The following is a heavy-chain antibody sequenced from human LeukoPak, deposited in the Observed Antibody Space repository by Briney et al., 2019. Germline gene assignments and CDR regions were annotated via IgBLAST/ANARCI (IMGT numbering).Heavy chain of an antibody. Sequence: GGSLRLSCAASGFTFSSYWMSWVRQAPGKGLEWVANIKPDGSEKYYVDSVKGRFTISRDNAKNSLFLQMNSLRAEDTAVYYCAKDPDDYGGLVDYWGQGTLVTVSS. CDR3: AKDPDDYGGLVDY. CDR1: GFTFSSYW. CDR2: IKPDGSEK. J-gene: IGHJ4*02. D-gene: IGHD4-23*01. V-gene: IGHV3-7*01.